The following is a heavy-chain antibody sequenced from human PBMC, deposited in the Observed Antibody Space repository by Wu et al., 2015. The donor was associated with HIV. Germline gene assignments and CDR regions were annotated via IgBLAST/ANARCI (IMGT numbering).Heavy chain of an antibody. Sequence: QVQLVQSGVEVRKPGSSVKVSCQASGGIFTTDVISWVRQAPGQGLEWMGRIIPVFGSTNFAQKFQGRVSINADGSTSTVYMELSNLRSEDTAVYYCAREWGSVDTPTLGYFFDYWGRWNVGHRLL. CDR1: GGIFTTDV. J-gene: IGHJ4*01. CDR2: IIPVFGST. D-gene: IGHD2/OR15-2a*01. V-gene: IGHV1-69*13. CDR3: AREWGSVDTPTLGYFFDY.